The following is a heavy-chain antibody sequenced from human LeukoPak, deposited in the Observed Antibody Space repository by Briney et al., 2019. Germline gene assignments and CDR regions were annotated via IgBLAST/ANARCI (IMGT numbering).Heavy chain of an antibody. V-gene: IGHV3-23*01. Sequence: GGSLRLSCAASGFTFSSYAMSWVRQAPGKGLEWVSAISGSGGSTYYADSVKGRFTISRDNSKNTLCLQMNSLRAEDTAVYYCAKGVSSGGTKYYFDYWGQGTLVTVSS. J-gene: IGHJ4*02. D-gene: IGHD2-15*01. CDR3: AKGVSSGGTKYYFDY. CDR2: ISGSGGST. CDR1: GFTFSSYA.